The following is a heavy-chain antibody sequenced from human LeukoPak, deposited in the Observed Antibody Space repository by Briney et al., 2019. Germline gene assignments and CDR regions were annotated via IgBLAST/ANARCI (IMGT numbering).Heavy chain of an antibody. CDR1: GYTFKSYG. Sequence: ASVKVSCKASGYTFKSYGISWVRQAPGQRLEWMGWINTGNSNTKYSQKLQGRVIITKDTSARTAYMELSSLRSEDTAMYHCARSFGDYSHFDYWGQGTLVTVSS. CDR2: INTGNSNT. CDR3: ARSFGDYSHFDY. J-gene: IGHJ4*02. V-gene: IGHV1-3*04. D-gene: IGHD4-17*01.